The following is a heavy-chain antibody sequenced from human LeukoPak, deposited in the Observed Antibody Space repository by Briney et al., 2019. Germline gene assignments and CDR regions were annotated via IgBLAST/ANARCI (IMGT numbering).Heavy chain of an antibody. CDR2: ISSSSYI. CDR1: GFTFSSYS. V-gene: IGHV3-21*01. D-gene: IGHD4-17*01. Sequence: PGGSLRLSCAASGFTFSSYSMNWVRQAPGKGLEWVSSISSSSYILYADSVKGRFIISRDNAKNSLFLQINSLRAEDTAVYYCARQGPYGDYSHWGQGTMVTVSS. J-gene: IGHJ4*02. CDR3: ARQGPYGDYSH.